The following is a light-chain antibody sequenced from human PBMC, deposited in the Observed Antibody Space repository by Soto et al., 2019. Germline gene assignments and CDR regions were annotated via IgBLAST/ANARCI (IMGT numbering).Light chain of an antibody. CDR3: QQGYSIPRT. V-gene: IGKV3-15*01. CDR1: QSVSSN. CDR2: GAS. Sequence: EIVMTQSPATLSVSPGEGATLSCRASQSVSSNLAWYQQKPSQAPRLLIYGASTRATGIPARFSGSGSGTEFTLTISSLQSEDFAAYYCQQGYSIPRTFGQGTKVEIK. J-gene: IGKJ1*01.